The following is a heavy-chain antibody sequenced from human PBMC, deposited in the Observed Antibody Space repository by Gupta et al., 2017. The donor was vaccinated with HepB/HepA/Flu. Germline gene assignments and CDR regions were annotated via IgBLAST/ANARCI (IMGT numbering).Heavy chain of an antibody. CDR2: IGSDIRT. CDR1: GFSISCTA. D-gene: IGHD3-3*01. J-gene: IGHJ6*03. V-gene: IGHV3-23*01. Sequence: EVQLLESGGGLTQPGWSLRLSCAVSGFSISCTAMTWVRQAPGKGLEWVSGIGSDIRTHYADSVKGRFTISRDNSKNMVYLQMNSLRAEDTAVYYCAKDLSFWSAMDVWGKGTTVTVSS. CDR3: AKDLSFWSAMDV.